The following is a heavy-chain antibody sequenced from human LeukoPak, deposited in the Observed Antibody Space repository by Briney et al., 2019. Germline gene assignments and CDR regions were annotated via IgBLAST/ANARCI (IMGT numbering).Heavy chain of an antibody. D-gene: IGHD4-11*01. J-gene: IGHJ6*03. Sequence: GRSLRLSCAASRFTFSSYAMHWVRQAPGKGLEWVAVISYDGSNKYYADSVKGRFTISRDNSKNTLYLQMNSLRAEDTAVYYCARDSLTTRNYYYYMDVWGEGTTVTVSS. V-gene: IGHV3-30-3*01. CDR2: ISYDGSNK. CDR1: RFTFSSYA. CDR3: ARDSLTTRNYYYYMDV.